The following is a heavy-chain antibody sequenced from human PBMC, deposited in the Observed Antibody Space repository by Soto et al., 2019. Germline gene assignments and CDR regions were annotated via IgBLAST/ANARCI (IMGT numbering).Heavy chain of an antibody. CDR1: GFTFSNYA. CDR2: ISGSGGNT. J-gene: IGHJ4*02. Sequence: EVQLLESGGGLVQPGGSLRLSCAASGFTFSNYAMSWLRQAPGKGLEWVSISGSGGNTYYADSVKGRFTISRDNSKNTLYLQMNSLRAEDTAVYYCAKDQGSTLDYFDYWGQGTLVTVSS. CDR3: AKDQGSTLDYFDY. V-gene: IGHV3-23*01. D-gene: IGHD2-2*01.